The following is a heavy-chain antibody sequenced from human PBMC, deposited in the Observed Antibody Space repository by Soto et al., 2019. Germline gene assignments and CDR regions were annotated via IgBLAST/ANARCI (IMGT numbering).Heavy chain of an antibody. CDR3: AREKYGSGYYYYGMDV. J-gene: IGHJ6*02. V-gene: IGHV3-33*01. Sequence: QVQLVESGGGVVQPGRSLRLSCAASGFTFSSYGMHWVRQAPGKGLEWVAVIWYDGSNKYYADSVKGRFTISRDNYKNTVDLQMNSLSAEDTAVYYCAREKYGSGYYYYGMDVWGQGTTVTVSS. CDR1: GFTFSSYG. D-gene: IGHD3-10*01. CDR2: IWYDGSNK.